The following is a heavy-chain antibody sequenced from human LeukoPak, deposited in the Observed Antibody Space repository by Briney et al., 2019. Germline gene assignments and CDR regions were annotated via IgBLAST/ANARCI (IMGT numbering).Heavy chain of an antibody. CDR1: GGSISSYY. D-gene: IGHD5-18*01. CDR2: IFYSGST. V-gene: IGHV4-59*01. Sequence: PSETLSLTCTVPGGSISSYYWSWIRQPPGKGLEWIGYIFYSGSTNYNPSLKSRVTMSLDTSKNQFSLKLSSVTAADTAVYYCARAFTAMERFDYWGQGTLVTVSS. CDR3: ARAFTAMERFDY. J-gene: IGHJ4*02.